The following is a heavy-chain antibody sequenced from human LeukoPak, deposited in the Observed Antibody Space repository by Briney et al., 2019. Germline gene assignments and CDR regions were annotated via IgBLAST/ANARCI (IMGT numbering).Heavy chain of an antibody. CDR2: SYDSGTT. CDR3: ARRFSSFWGS. CDR1: GGSISSSGYY. J-gene: IGHJ5*02. D-gene: IGHD6-6*01. V-gene: IGHV4-39*01. Sequence: SETLSLTCTVSGGSISSSGYYWGWIRQPPGKGLEWIGTSYDSGTTYYNPSLKSRITISVDTPKNQFSLRLSSMTAADTAVYYCARRFSSFWGSWGQGTLVTVSS.